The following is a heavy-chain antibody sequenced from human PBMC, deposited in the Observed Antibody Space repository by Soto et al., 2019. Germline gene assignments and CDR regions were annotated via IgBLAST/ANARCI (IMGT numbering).Heavy chain of an antibody. CDR3: ARDRYCSGGSCYSGYFDL. CDR1: GFTFSSYA. Sequence: QVQLVESGGGVVQPGRSLRLSCAASGFTFSSYAMHWGRQAPGKGLEWVAVRSYDGSNKYYADSVKGRFTISRDNSKDTLYLQMNRLRAEDTAVYYCARDRYCSGGSCYSGYFDLWGRGTLVTVSS. V-gene: IGHV3-30-3*01. CDR2: RSYDGSNK. D-gene: IGHD2-15*01. J-gene: IGHJ2*01.